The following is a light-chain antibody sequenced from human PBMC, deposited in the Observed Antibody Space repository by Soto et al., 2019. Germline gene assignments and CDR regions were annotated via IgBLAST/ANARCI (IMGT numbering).Light chain of an antibody. Sequence: EIVMTQSPATLSVSPGERATLSCRASQSVSSNLAWYQQKPGQAPRLLIYGASTRATAIPARFSGSGSGTEFTLTISSLQSEDFAVYYCQHYVTWPLTFGQGTRLEIK. CDR1: QSVSSN. CDR2: GAS. J-gene: IGKJ5*01. V-gene: IGKV3-15*01. CDR3: QHYVTWPLT.